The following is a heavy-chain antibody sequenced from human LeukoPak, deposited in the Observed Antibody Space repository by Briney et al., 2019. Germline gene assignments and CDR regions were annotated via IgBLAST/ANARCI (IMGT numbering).Heavy chain of an antibody. V-gene: IGHV3-23*01. D-gene: IGHD1-26*01. CDR3: AKAYTGYSAAARGYFDL. J-gene: IGHJ2*01. CDR1: GFTFSSYA. CDR2: ISGSGGST. Sequence: PGGSLRLSCAASGFTFSSYAMSWVRQAPGKGLEWVSAISGSGGSTYYADSVKGRFTISRDNSKITLYLQMNSLRAEDTAVYYCAKAYTGYSAAARGYFDLWGRGTLVTVSS.